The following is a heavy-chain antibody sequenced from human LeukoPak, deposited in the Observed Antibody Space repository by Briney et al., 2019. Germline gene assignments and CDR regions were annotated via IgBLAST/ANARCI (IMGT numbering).Heavy chain of an antibody. CDR1: GGSISSNY. D-gene: IGHD3-9*01. V-gene: IGHV4-59*12. CDR2: IYYSGSP. CDR3: ARDRLRVLRYFRPPGVDAFDI. Sequence: SETLSLTCSVSGGSISSNYWSWIRQPPGKGLEWIGYIYYSGSPNYNPSLKSRVTISVDTSKNQFSLKLSSVTAADTAVYYCARDRLRVLRYFRPPGVDAFDIWGQGTMVTVSS. J-gene: IGHJ3*02.